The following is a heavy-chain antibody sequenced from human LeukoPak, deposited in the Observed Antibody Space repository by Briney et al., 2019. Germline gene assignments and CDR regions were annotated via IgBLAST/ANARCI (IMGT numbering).Heavy chain of an antibody. V-gene: IGHV4-4*07. CDR3: AKEPDNLLWFDP. J-gene: IGHJ5*02. CDR1: GGPISSYY. D-gene: IGHD1-14*01. CDR2: IYTSGST. Sequence: SETLSLTCTVSGGPISSYYWSWIRQPAGKGLEWIGRIYTSGSTNYNPSLKSRVTMSVDTSKNQFSLKLSSVTAADTAVYYCAKEPDNLLWFDPWGQGTLVTVSS.